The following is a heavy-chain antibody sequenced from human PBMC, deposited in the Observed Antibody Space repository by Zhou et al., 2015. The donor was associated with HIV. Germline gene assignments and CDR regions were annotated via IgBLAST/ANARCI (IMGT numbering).Heavy chain of an antibody. Sequence: QVQLVQSGAEVKKPGSSVKVSCRASGGTFSTYGISWVRQAPGQGLEWMGGIIPILGTANYAQKFQGRVTITADESTSTAYMELSSLRSEDTAVYYCARAKDSSGYYPAGDFQHWGQGTLVTVSS. D-gene: IGHD3-22*01. CDR1: GGTFSTYG. J-gene: IGHJ1*01. CDR3: ARAKDSSGYYPAGDFQH. CDR2: IIPILGTA. V-gene: IGHV1-69*01.